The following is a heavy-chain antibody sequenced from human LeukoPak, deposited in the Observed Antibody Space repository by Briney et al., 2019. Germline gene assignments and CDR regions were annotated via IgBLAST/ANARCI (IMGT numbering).Heavy chain of an antibody. CDR1: GYTFTGYY. V-gene: IGHV1-2*06. CDR3: ARAKGAVDYNWFDP. D-gene: IGHD6-19*01. CDR2: INPNSGGT. Sequence: ASVKVSCKASGYTFTGYYMHWVRQAPGQGLEWMGRINPNSGGTNSAQKFQGRVTMTRDTSISTAYMELSRLRFDDTAVYYCARAKGAVDYNWFDPWGQGTLVTVSS. J-gene: IGHJ5*02.